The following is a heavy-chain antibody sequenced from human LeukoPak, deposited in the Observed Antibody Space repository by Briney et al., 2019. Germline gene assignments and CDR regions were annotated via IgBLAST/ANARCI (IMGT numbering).Heavy chain of an antibody. V-gene: IGHV4-39*01. D-gene: IGHD5-18*01. CDR3: ARQVTFGYAYGYYFDF. Sequence: SETLSLTCTVSGASISNNYYHWGWIRQPPGKGLEWIGNFHYSGSTYYNPSLKSRVTISVDTSKNQFSLRLSSVTAADTAVYYCARQVTFGYAYGYYFDFWGQGALVTVSS. CDR2: FHYSGST. J-gene: IGHJ4*02. CDR1: GASISNNYYH.